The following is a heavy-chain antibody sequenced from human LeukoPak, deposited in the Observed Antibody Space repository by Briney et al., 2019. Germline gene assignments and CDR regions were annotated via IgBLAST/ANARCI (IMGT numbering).Heavy chain of an antibody. CDR3: ARGVLPYYDFWSGSDPSYYYYYMDV. J-gene: IGHJ6*03. V-gene: IGHV1-8*01. CDR2: MNPNSGNT. Sequence: GASVKVSCKASGYTFTSYDINWVRQATGQGLEWMGWMNPNSGNTGYAQKFQGRVTMTRNTSISTAYMELSSLRSEDTAVYYRARGVLPYYDFWSGSDPSYYYYYMDVWGKGTTVTVSS. D-gene: IGHD3-3*01. CDR1: GYTFTSYD.